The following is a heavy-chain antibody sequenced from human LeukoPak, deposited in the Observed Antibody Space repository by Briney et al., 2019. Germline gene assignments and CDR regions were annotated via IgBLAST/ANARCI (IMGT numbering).Heavy chain of an antibody. J-gene: IGHJ4*02. CDR2: IWYDGSNK. V-gene: IGHV3-33*01. CDR3: AREGYYYDSSGYSFDY. CDR1: GFTFSSYG. Sequence: GGSLRLSCAASGFTFSSYGMHWVRQAPGKGLEWVAVIWYDGSNKYYADSVKGRFTISRDNSKNTLYLQMNSLRAEDTAVYYCAREGYYYDSSGYSFDYWGQGTLVTVSS. D-gene: IGHD3-22*01.